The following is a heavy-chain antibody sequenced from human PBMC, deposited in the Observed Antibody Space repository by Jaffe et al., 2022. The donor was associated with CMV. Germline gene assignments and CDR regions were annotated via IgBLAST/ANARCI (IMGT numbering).Heavy chain of an antibody. CDR3: ARVPVIGGALTYYYYGMDV. Sequence: EVQLVESGGGLVKPGGSLRLSCAASGFTFSSYSMNWVRQAPGKGLEWVSSISSSSSYIYYADSVKGRFTISRDNAKNSLYLQMNSLRAEDTAVYYCARVPVIGGALTYYYYGMDVWGQGTTVTVSS. CDR1: GFTFSSYS. D-gene: IGHD3-16*01. V-gene: IGHV3-21*01. J-gene: IGHJ6*02. CDR2: ISSSSSYI.